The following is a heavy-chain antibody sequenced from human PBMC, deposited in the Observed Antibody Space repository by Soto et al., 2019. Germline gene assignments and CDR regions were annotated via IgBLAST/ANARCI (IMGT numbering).Heavy chain of an antibody. Sequence: QVQLVESGGGVVQPGRSLRLSCAASGFTFSSYAMHWVCQAPGKGLEWVAVISYDGSNKYYADSVKGRFTISRDNSKNTLYLQMNSLRAEDTAVYYCARAWGQYYFDYWGQGTLVTVSS. V-gene: IGHV3-30-3*01. J-gene: IGHJ4*02. CDR3: ARAWGQYYFDY. D-gene: IGHD7-27*01. CDR1: GFTFSSYA. CDR2: ISYDGSNK.